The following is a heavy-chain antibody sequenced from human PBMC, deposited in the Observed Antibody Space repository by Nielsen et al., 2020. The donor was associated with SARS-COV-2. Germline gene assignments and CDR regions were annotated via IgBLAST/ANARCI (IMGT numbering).Heavy chain of an antibody. Sequence: GGSLRLSCAASGFIFSTYWMSWVRQAPGKGLEWVANIKQDGSERYYVDSVKGRFTISRDNVKNSLYLQMNSLRAEDTAVYYCARVSGSAWYFDYWGQGTLVTASS. D-gene: IGHD5-12*01. J-gene: IGHJ4*02. CDR3: ARVSGSAWYFDY. V-gene: IGHV3-7*03. CDR2: IKQDGSER. CDR1: GFIFSTYW.